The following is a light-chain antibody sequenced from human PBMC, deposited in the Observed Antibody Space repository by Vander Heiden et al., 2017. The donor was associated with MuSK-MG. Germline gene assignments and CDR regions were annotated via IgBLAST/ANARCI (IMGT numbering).Light chain of an antibody. CDR1: KLGNKY. CDR3: QAWDSSTSV. CDR2: QDS. Sequence: SYELTQPPSVSVSPGQTASITCSGEKLGNKYACWYQQKPGQSPVLVIFQDSKRPSGIPERFSGSNSGTTATLTISGTQAMDESYYYCQAWDSSTSVFGGGTKLTVL. J-gene: IGLJ2*01. V-gene: IGLV3-1*01.